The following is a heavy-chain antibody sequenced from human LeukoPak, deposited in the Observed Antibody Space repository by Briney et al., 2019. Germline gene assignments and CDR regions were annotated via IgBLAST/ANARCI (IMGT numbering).Heavy chain of an antibody. CDR1: GFTFSSCS. D-gene: IGHD3-3*01. CDR3: ARDSPYYDFWSGYSRPLDY. CDR2: ISSSATSI. J-gene: IGHJ4*02. Sequence: GGSLRLSCAVSGFTFSSCSMNWVRQAPGKGLEWVSYISSSATSIYYADSVRGRFTISRDNARNSLYLQMNSLRADDTAAYYCARDSPYYDFWSGYSRPLDYWGQGTLVTVSS. V-gene: IGHV3-48*01.